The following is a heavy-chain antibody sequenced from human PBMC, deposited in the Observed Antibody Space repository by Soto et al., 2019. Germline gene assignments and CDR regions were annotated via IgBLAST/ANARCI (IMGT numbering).Heavy chain of an antibody. Sequence: ASEKGSCKAYGYTFTSYGISWVRQALVQGHEWMGWISACKGNTNNAQKLQGRVTMTTDSATSTAYMELRSLRSDDTAVYYCARDKALRMPYYFDYWGQGTLVTVCS. CDR3: ARDKALRMPYYFDY. CDR2: ISACKGNT. D-gene: IGHD2-2*01. V-gene: IGHV1-18*01. CDR1: GYTFTSYG. J-gene: IGHJ4*02.